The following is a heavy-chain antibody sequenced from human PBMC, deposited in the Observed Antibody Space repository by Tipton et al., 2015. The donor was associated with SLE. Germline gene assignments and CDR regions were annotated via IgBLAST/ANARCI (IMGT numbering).Heavy chain of an antibody. CDR1: GYSFSTYW. J-gene: IGHJ6*02. CDR3: AGRRYSSNTNYGMNV. CDR2: IYPGIYPGDSNP. V-gene: IGHV5-51*03. D-gene: IGHD5-18*01. Sequence: QLVQSGAEVKKPGESLKISCKGSGYSFSTYWIGWVRQMPGKGLEWMGIIYPGIYPGDSNPTYSPSFQGQVTISADKSIDTAYLEWRSLKASATATYYCAGRRYSSNTNYGMNVRGQGTTVTVS.